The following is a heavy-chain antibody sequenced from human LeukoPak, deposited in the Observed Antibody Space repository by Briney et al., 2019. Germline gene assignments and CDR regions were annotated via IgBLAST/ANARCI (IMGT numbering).Heavy chain of an antibody. CDR1: GGSFSGYY. CDR2: INHSGST. D-gene: IGHD2-8*01. V-gene: IGHV4-34*01. CDR3: ARALMVYAKY. Sequence: PSETLSLTCAVYGGSFSGYYWSWIRQPPGKGLEWIGEINHSGSTNYNPSLKSRVTISVDTSKNQFSLKLSSVTAADTAVYYCARALMVYAKYWGQGTLVTVSS. J-gene: IGHJ4*02.